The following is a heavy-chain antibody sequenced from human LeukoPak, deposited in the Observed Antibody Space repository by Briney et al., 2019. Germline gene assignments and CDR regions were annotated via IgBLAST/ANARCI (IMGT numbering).Heavy chain of an antibody. CDR2: IYSGGST. D-gene: IGHD4-17*01. Sequence: GGSLRLSCAASGFTVSSNYMSWVRQAPGKGLEWVSVIYSGGSTYYADSVKGRFTISRDNSKNTLYLQMNSLRAGDTAVYYCASSHDYGDGIDYWGQGTLVTVSS. CDR3: ASSHDYGDGIDY. V-gene: IGHV3-53*01. J-gene: IGHJ4*02. CDR1: GFTVSSNY.